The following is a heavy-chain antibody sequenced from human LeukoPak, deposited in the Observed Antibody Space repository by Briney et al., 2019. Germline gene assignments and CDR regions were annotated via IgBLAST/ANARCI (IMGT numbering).Heavy chain of an antibody. J-gene: IGHJ4*02. Sequence: PGGSLRLSCAASGFTFSSYSMNWVRQAPGKGLEWVSSISSSSSYIYYADSVKGRFTISRDNAKNSLYLQMNSLRAEDTAVYYCARGRTGGCSGYDLDYWGQGTLVTVSS. V-gene: IGHV3-21*01. CDR3: ARGRTGGCSGYDLDY. D-gene: IGHD5-12*01. CDR1: GFTFSSYS. CDR2: ISSSSSYI.